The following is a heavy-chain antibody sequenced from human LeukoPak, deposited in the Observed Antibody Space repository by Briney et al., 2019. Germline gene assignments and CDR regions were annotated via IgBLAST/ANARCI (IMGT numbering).Heavy chain of an antibody. J-gene: IGHJ6*03. CDR1: GFTFSTYV. D-gene: IGHD3-9*01. Sequence: GGSLRLSCAASGFTFSTYVMSWVRQIPGKGLEWVSAISGSDDGTYYADSVKGRFTISRDNSKDTLYLQMNSLRAEDTAVYYCAKDGGEYYDILTGYYPRLYYMDVWGKGTTVTISS. V-gene: IGHV3-23*01. CDR2: ISGSDDGT. CDR3: AKDGGEYYDILTGYYPRLYYMDV.